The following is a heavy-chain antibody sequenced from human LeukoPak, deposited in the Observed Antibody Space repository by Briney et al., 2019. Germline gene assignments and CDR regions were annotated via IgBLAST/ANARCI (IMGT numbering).Heavy chain of an antibody. CDR3: AKERVVGASNWFDP. Sequence: SETLSLTCTGSGGSISSGRYYWSWIRQPAGKGPEWIGRIYTSGGTNYNPSLKSRVTISVDTSKNQVSLKLSSVTAADTAVYYCAKERVVGASNWFDPWGRGTLVTVSS. J-gene: IGHJ5*02. V-gene: IGHV4-61*02. CDR2: IYTSGGT. CDR1: GGSISSGRYY. D-gene: IGHD1-26*01.